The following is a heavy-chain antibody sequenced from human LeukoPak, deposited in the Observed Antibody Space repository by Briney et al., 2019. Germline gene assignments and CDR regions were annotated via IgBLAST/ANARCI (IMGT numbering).Heavy chain of an antibody. D-gene: IGHD3-10*01. J-gene: IGHJ6*02. CDR3: ARQRGSGSPHYYYYGMDV. CDR1: GFTLSTYE. V-gene: IGHV3-48*03. Sequence: GGSLRLSCAVSGFTLSTYEMDWVRQAPGKGLEWVSYISSSGSTIYYADSVKGRCTISRDNAKNSLYLQMNSLRVEDTAVYYCARQRGSGSPHYYYYGMDVWGQGTTVTASS. CDR2: ISSSGSTI.